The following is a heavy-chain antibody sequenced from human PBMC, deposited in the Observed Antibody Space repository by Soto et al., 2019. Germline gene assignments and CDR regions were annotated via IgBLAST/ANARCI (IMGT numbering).Heavy chain of an antibody. J-gene: IGHJ6*02. V-gene: IGHV5-51*01. Sequence: PGESLKISCKGSGYSFTSYWIGWVRQMPGKGLGWMGIIYPGDSDTRYSPSFQGQVTIAADKSISTAYLQWSSLKASDTAMYYCARLGDIVVVPAAIRYYYYYGMDVWGQGTTVTVSS. CDR3: ARLGDIVVVPAAIRYYYYYGMDV. CDR2: IYPGDSDT. D-gene: IGHD2-2*01. CDR1: GYSFTSYW.